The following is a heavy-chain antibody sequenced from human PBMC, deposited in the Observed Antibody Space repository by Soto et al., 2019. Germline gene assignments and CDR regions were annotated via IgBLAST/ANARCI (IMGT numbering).Heavy chain of an antibody. D-gene: IGHD3-16*01. Sequence: SETLSLTCAVSGGSISSGGYSWSWIRQPPGKGLEWIGYIYHSGSTYYNPSLKNQVTISVDRSKNQISMRLNSVTAASSFFFFCARLGGRPTISYYFAFGGRGAQVPVPS. V-gene: IGHV4-30-2*01. CDR3: ARLGGRPTISYYFAF. CDR2: IYHSGST. J-gene: IGHJ4*02. CDR1: GGSISSGGYS.